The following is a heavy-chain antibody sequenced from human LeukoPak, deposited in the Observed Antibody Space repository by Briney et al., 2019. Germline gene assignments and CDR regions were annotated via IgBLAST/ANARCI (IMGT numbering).Heavy chain of an antibody. Sequence: GASVKVSCKASGYTFTSYAMHWVRQAPGQRLEWMGWINAGNGNTKYSQKFQGRVTITRDTSASAAYMELSSLRSEDTAVYYCARDLCSSTSCYTSYYYYYYMDVWGKGTTVTVSS. CDR2: INAGNGNT. D-gene: IGHD2-2*02. V-gene: IGHV1-3*01. J-gene: IGHJ6*03. CDR3: ARDLCSSTSCYTSYYYYYYMDV. CDR1: GYTFTSYA.